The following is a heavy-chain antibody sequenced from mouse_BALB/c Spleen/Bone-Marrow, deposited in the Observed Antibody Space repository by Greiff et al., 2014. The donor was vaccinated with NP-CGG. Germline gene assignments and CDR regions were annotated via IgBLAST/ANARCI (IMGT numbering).Heavy chain of an antibody. D-gene: IGHD2-14*01. Sequence: DVKLVESGGGLVKPGGSLKLSCAASGFTFSDFYMYWVRQTPEKRLEWVVTISDGGSYIYYPDSVKGRFTISRDDAKNNLYLQMSSLKSEDTAMYYCTRDRGVQGYAMDYWGQGTSVTVSS. J-gene: IGHJ4*01. CDR1: GFTFSDFY. CDR2: ISDGGSYI. V-gene: IGHV5-4*02. CDR3: TRDRGVQGYAMDY.